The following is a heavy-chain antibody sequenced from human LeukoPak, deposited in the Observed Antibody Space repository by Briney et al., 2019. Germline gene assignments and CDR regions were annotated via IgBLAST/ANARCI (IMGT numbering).Heavy chain of an antibody. D-gene: IGHD3-10*01. Sequence: GGSLRLSCAASGFTFSSCAMNWVRQAPGKGLEWVSGLSGGGDRIYYADSVKGRFTISRDNSKNTLSLQMNSLRAEDTAVYYCAKEITMVRGFVWGQGTLVTVSS. J-gene: IGHJ4*02. CDR3: AKEITMVRGFV. CDR1: GFTFSSCA. V-gene: IGHV3-23*01. CDR2: LSGGGDRI.